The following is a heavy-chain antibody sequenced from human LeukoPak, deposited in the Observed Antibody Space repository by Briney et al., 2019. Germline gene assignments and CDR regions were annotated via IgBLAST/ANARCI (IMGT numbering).Heavy chain of an antibody. CDR3: AKDRTVGASYWYFDL. Sequence: GGSLRLSCAASGFTFSTYAMSWVRQTPGKGLEWVSVISGGGDITYYADSVKGRFTIPRDNSENTVYLQMNSLRAEDTAVYYCAKDRTVGASYWYFDLWGRGTLVTVSS. CDR1: GFTFSTYA. D-gene: IGHD1-26*01. J-gene: IGHJ2*01. CDR2: ISGGGDIT. V-gene: IGHV3-23*01.